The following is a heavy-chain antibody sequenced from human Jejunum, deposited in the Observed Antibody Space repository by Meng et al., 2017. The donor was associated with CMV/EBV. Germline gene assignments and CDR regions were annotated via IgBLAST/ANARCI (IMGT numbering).Heavy chain of an antibody. CDR2: TYYSGST. Sequence: VSGGSINDFYWSWIRQPPGKGLEWIGYTYYSGSTHYNPSLTSRVTISIDTSKKHFSLRLSSVTAADTAVYYCARDTFDRRNGMDVWGQGTSVTVSS. V-gene: IGHV4-59*01. CDR3: ARDTFDRRNGMDV. CDR1: GGSINDFY. J-gene: IGHJ6*02. D-gene: IGHD3-10*01.